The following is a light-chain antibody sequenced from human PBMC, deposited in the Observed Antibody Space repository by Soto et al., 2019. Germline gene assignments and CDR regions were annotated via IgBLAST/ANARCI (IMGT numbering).Light chain of an antibody. J-gene: IGKJ4*01. CDR1: QSISDW. Sequence: DIQMTQSHSTLSASVGDRVTITCRASQSISDWVAWYQQKPGKDPKRIIYKASTLASGVPSRFSGSGSGTEFTLSIRSLQPDDFATYYCQQYNSYPLTFGGGTKVDIK. CDR3: QQYNSYPLT. CDR2: KAS. V-gene: IGKV1-5*03.